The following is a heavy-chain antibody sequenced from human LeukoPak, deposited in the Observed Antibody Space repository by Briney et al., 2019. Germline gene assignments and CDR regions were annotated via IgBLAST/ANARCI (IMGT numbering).Heavy chain of an antibody. CDR3: ARVATMTLYYYYGMDV. CDR2: ISAYNGNT. CDR1: GYTFTSYD. J-gene: IGHJ6*02. V-gene: IGHV1-18*01. D-gene: IGHD1-26*01. Sequence: WASVKVSCKASGYTFTSYDISWVRQAPGQGLEWMGWISAYNGNTNYAQKLQGRVTMTTDTSTSTAYMELRSLRSDDTAVYYCARVATMTLYYYYGMDVWGQGTTVTVSS.